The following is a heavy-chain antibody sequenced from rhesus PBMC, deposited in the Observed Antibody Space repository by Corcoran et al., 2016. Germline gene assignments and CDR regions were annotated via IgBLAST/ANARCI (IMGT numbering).Heavy chain of an antibody. CDR1: GASISSYW. D-gene: IGHD4-4*01. J-gene: IGHJ4*01. CDR2: INGNSSNS. V-gene: IGHV4-80*01. CDR3: ARSGYGSGGVY. Sequence: QVQLQESGPGLVKPSETLSLTCAVSGASISSYWWSWFRPPPGKGLEWIGRINGNSSNSYYYPSLKSRVTISKDASKNQFALKLSSVTAADTAVYYCARSGYGSGGVYWGQGVLVTVSS.